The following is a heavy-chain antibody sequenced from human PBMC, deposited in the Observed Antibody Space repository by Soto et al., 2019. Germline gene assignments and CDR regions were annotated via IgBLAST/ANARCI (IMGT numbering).Heavy chain of an antibody. CDR3: VRSFSFDWLLFTLDY. D-gene: IGHD3-9*01. J-gene: IGHJ4*02. CDR1: GFTFNTYW. CDR2: IKEDGSEE. Sequence: QLVESGGGFVQPGGSLRLSCATSGFTFNTYWMTWVRQAPGKGLEWVANIKEDGSEENYVDSVKGRFTISRDNGKNSLFLQMNRLRREDSAVYYCVRSFSFDWLLFTLDYWGQGTLVSVSS. V-gene: IGHV3-7*01.